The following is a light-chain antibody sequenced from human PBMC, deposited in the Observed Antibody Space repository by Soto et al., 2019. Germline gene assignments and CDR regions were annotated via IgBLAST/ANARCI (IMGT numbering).Light chain of an antibody. CDR1: SSDVGCYNL. J-gene: IGLJ2*01. CDR3: CSYAGSSTSYVV. CDR2: EGS. Sequence: QSALTQPASVSGSPGQSSTISCTGTSSDVGCYNLVSWYQQHPGKAPKLMIYEGSKRPSGVSNGFSVSKSGNTASLTISGLQADDEADYYCCSYAGSSTSYVVFGGGTQLTVL. V-gene: IGLV2-23*01.